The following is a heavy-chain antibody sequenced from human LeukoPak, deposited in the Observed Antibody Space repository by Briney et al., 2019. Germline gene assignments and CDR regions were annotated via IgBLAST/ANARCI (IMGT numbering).Heavy chain of an antibody. CDR2: LHYSGST. Sequence: SETLSLTCAVYGGSFSGYFWSWIRQPPGKGLEWIGTLHYSGSTYHNPSLKSRVTISVDTSKNRFSLKLSSLTVADTAVYYCARHRAADPSDAFDIWGQGTMVTVS. D-gene: IGHD6-13*01. CDR1: GGSFSGYF. J-gene: IGHJ3*02. V-gene: IGHV4-34*01. CDR3: ARHRAADPSDAFDI.